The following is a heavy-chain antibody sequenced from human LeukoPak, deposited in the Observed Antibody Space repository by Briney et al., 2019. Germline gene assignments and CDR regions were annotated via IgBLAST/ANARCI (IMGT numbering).Heavy chain of an antibody. V-gene: IGHV1-69*05. CDR3: ARDRPPPPRQQLVGGDWYFDL. CDR1: GGTFSSYA. Sequence: SVKVSCKASGGTFSSYAISWVRQAPGQGLEWMGGIIPIFGTANYAQKFQGRVTITTDESTSTAYVELSSLRSEDTAVYYCARDRPPPPRQQLVGGDWYFDLWGRGTLVTVSS. D-gene: IGHD6-13*01. CDR2: IIPIFGTA. J-gene: IGHJ2*01.